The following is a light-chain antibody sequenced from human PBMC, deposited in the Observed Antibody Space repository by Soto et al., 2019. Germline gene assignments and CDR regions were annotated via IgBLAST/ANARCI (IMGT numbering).Light chain of an antibody. Sequence: EIVLTHSPATLSLSLWEIATLSCRASQSVSSYLAWYQQKPGQAPRLLIYDASNRATGIPARFSGSGSGTDFTLTISSLEPEDFAVYYCQQRSNWPITFGQGTRLEIK. CDR1: QSVSSY. CDR2: DAS. CDR3: QQRSNWPIT. V-gene: IGKV3-11*01. J-gene: IGKJ5*01.